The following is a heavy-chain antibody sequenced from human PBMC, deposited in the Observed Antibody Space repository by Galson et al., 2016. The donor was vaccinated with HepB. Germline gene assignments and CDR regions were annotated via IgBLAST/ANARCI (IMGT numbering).Heavy chain of an antibody. J-gene: IGHJ5*02. CDR3: ARLVGGGAGWFDP. D-gene: IGHD2-21*01. CDR2: RFYSGTT. V-gene: IGHV4-59*01. Sequence: SETLSLTCTVSGDSISNYYCSWIRQPPGKALEWIGYRFYSGTTDYNSSLKSRVTMSVDTSNNQFSLKVTSVTAADTAVYYCARLVGGGAGWFDPWGQGTLVTVSS. CDR1: GDSISNYY.